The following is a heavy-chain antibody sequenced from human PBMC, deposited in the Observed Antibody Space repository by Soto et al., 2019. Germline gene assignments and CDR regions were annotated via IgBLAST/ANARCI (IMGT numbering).Heavy chain of an antibody. CDR2: ISSSSNTI. CDR3: ARVPSSGSYRSYYYYGMDV. D-gene: IGHD1-26*01. CDR1: GFTLRTYS. Sequence: EVQLVESGGGLVQPGGSLRVSCTASGFTLRTYSLNWVRQAPGKGLEWISYISSSSNTIYYADSVMGRFTISRDNDKNSLSLQMNSLRDEDTAVYYCARVPSSGSYRSYYYYGMDVWGQGTTVTVSS. J-gene: IGHJ6*02. V-gene: IGHV3-48*02.